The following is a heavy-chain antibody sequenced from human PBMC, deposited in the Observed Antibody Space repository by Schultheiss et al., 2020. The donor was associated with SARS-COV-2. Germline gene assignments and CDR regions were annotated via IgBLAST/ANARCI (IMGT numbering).Heavy chain of an antibody. CDR3: ARHPNYYGSGLQEVDY. D-gene: IGHD3-10*01. V-gene: IGHV5-51*01. Sequence: GESLKISCKGSGYSFTSYWIGWVRQMPGKGLEWMGIIYPGDSDTRYSPSFQGQVTISADKSISTAYLQWSSLKASDTAMYYCARHPNYYGSGLQEVDYWGQGTLVTVSS. CDR1: GYSFTSYW. CDR2: IYPGDSDT. J-gene: IGHJ4*02.